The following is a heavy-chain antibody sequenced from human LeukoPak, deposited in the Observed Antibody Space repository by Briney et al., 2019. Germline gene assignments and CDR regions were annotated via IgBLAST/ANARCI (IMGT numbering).Heavy chain of an antibody. CDR3: ARARGSSSYNLTVGYMDV. Sequence: PSETLSLTCTVSGDSISSHYWSWIRQPAGKGLEWIGRVYTSGGTTYNPSLNSRVTMSVDASKNQFSLKLSSVTAADTAVYYCARARGSSSYNLTVGYMDVWGKGTTVTVSS. CDR2: VYTSGGT. J-gene: IGHJ6*03. CDR1: GDSISSHY. V-gene: IGHV4-4*07. D-gene: IGHD6-13*01.